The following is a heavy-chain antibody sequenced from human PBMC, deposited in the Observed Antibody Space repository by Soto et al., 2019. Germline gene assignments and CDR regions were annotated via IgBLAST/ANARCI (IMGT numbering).Heavy chain of an antibody. V-gene: IGHV3-30-3*01. CDR1: GFTVSSYA. CDR3: ASGPLIAVRPAY. CDR2: ISYDGSNK. Sequence: QVQLVESGGGVVQPGRSLRLSCAASGFTVSSYAMHWVRQAPGKGLEWVAVISYDGSNKYYAFSVKGRLTISRDNCKNTLYIQMNRLRAEEVAEYYCASGPLIAVRPAYLVQGTLVRVSS. D-gene: IGHD6-19*01. J-gene: IGHJ4*02.